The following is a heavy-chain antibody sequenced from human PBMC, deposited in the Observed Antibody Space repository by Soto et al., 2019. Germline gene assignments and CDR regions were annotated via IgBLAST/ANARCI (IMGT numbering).Heavy chain of an antibody. CDR3: APTRYDYGDDAVGY. Sequence: GGSLRLSCVASGFTFNNYAMTWVRQAPGKWLEWVSSISGSSSTTYYADSVKGRFTISRDNSKNTVYLHMNTLSTEDTAVYYCAPTRYDYGDDAVGYWGQGTLDNVSS. CDR1: GFTFNNYA. CDR2: ISGSSSTT. V-gene: IGHV3-23*01. J-gene: IGHJ4*01. D-gene: IGHD4-17*01.